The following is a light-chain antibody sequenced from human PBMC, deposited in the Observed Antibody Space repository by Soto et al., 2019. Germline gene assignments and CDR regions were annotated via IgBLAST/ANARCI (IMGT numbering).Light chain of an antibody. CDR1: SSDVGGYNY. J-gene: IGLJ1*01. Sequence: QSALTQPASVSGSPGQSITISCTGTSSDVGGYNYVSWYQHHPGKAPTLMIYEVSYRPSGISNRFSGSKSGNTASLTISGLQAEDEAYYYCSSYTSSSTLPYVFGTGTKVTVL. V-gene: IGLV2-14*01. CDR2: EVS. CDR3: SSYTSSSTLPYV.